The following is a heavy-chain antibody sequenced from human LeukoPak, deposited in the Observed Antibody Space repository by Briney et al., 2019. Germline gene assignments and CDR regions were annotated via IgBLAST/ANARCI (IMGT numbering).Heavy chain of an antibody. CDR1: GGSFSGYY. CDR3: ARGPLYDYVWGSYRYNNVGFDY. Sequence: SETLSLTCAVYGGSFSGYYWSWIRQPPGKGLEWIGEINHSGSTNYNPSLKSRVTISVDTSKNQFSLKLSSVTAADTAVYYWARGPLYDYVWGSYRYNNVGFDYWGQGTLVTVSS. J-gene: IGHJ4*02. V-gene: IGHV4-34*01. CDR2: INHSGST. D-gene: IGHD3-16*02.